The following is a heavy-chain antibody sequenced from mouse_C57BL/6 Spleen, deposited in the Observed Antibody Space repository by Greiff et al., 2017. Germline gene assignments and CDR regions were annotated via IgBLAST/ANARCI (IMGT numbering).Heavy chain of an antibody. D-gene: IGHD2-3*01. CDR3: AISPSEFDGYYGGFAY. CDR2: IHPNSGST. CDR1: GYTFTSYW. V-gene: IGHV1-64*01. Sequence: QVQLKQPGAELVKPGASVKLSCKASGYTFTSYWMHWVKQRPGQGLEWIGMIHPNSGSTNYNEKFKSKATLTVDKSSSTAYMQLSSLTSEDSSVYYCAISPSEFDGYYGGFAYWGQGTLVTVSA. J-gene: IGHJ3*01.